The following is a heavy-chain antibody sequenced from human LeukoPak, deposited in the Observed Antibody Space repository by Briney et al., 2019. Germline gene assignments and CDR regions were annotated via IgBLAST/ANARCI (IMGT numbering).Heavy chain of an antibody. V-gene: IGHV4-61*02. Sequence: SETLSLTCTVSGDTISSGSYYWTWLRQPAGKGLEWIGRIYTTGRTNYNPSLKSRVTMSVDTSKNQFSLKLSPVTAADTAVYYCARDSVVVPAAMGGQVPVFDYWGQGTLVTVSS. CDR1: GDTISSGSYY. J-gene: IGHJ4*02. CDR2: IYTTGRT. D-gene: IGHD2-2*01. CDR3: ARDSVVVPAAMGGQVPVFDY.